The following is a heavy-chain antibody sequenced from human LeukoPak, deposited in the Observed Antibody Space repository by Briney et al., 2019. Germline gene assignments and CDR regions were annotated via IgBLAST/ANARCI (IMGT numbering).Heavy chain of an antibody. CDR1: GFTFSNAW. CDR3: AREQYGSDDALDI. CDR2: IWYDGSNQ. J-gene: IGHJ3*02. V-gene: IGHV3-33*08. Sequence: PGGSLRLSCAASGFTFSNAWMSWVRQAPGKGLEWVAVIWYDGSNQYYVDSVKGRFTISRDNSKNTVHLQMNSLRVEDTAVYYCAREQYGSDDALDIWGQGTMVTVSS. D-gene: IGHD3-10*01.